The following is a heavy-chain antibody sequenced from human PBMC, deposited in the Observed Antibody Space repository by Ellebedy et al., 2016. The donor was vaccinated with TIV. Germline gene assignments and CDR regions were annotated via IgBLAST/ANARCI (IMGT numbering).Heavy chain of an antibody. CDR1: GYTFTSYG. D-gene: IGHD4-17*01. Sequence: ASVKVSCKASGYTFTSYGISWVRQAPGQGLEWMGWISAYNGNTNYAQKLQGRVTVTTDTSTSTAYMELRSLRSDDTAVYYCARAGMTTVTKNWFDPWGQGTLVTVSS. CDR2: ISAYNGNT. V-gene: IGHV1-18*01. J-gene: IGHJ5*02. CDR3: ARAGMTTVTKNWFDP.